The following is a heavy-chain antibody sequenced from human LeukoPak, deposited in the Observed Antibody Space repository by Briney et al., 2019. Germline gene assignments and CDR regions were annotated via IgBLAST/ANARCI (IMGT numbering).Heavy chain of an antibody. CDR3: ARFPRGRDPDY. D-gene: IGHD5-12*01. J-gene: IGHJ4*02. CDR1: GYTFTSYD. V-gene: IGHV1-8*01. Sequence: GASVKVSCKASGYTFTSYDLNWVRQATGQGLEWMGWMNPNTGDTGYAPKFQGRVTMTRNTSINTAYMEVSSLRSEDTAVYYCARFPRGRDPDYWGQGTLVTVSS. CDR2: MNPNTGDT.